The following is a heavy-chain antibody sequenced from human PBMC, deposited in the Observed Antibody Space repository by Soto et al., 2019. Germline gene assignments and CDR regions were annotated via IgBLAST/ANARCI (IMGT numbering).Heavy chain of an antibody. D-gene: IGHD6-19*01. CDR2: ISSSSSTI. CDR3: ARDRSIAVKYYYGMDV. V-gene: IGHV3-48*01. CDR1: GFTFSSYS. J-gene: IGHJ6*02. Sequence: GGSLRLSCAASGFTFSSYSMNWVRQAPGKGLEWVSYISSSSSTIYYADSVKGRFTISRDNAKNSLYLQMNSLRSEDTAVYYCARDRSIAVKYYYGMDVWGQGTTVTVSS.